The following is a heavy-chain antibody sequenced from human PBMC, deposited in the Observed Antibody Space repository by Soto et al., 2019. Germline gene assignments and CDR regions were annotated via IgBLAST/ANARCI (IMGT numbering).Heavy chain of an antibody. V-gene: IGHV1-69*13. Sequence: SVKVSCKASGCTFSSYAISCVRQAPGQGLEWMGGIIPIFGTANYAQKFQGRVTITADESTSTAYMELSSLRSEDTAVYYCARAVDHEKYYFDYWGQGTLVTVSS. J-gene: IGHJ4*02. CDR1: GCTFSSYA. D-gene: IGHD5-12*01. CDR2: IIPIFGTA. CDR3: ARAVDHEKYYFDY.